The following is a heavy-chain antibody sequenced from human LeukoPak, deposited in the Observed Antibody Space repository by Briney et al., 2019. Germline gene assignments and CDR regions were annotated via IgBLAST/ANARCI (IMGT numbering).Heavy chain of an antibody. CDR1: GFTFSSYS. CDR2: ISGSSSYI. V-gene: IGHV3-21*01. Sequence: PGGSLRLSCAASGFTFSSYSMNWVRQAPGKGLEWVSSISGSSSYIYYADSVKGRFTISRHNAKNSLYLQMNSLRAEDTAVYYCARAQRGLYYYDSSDNAGGFDYWGQGTLVTVSS. CDR3: ARAQRGLYYYDSSDNAGGFDY. D-gene: IGHD3-22*01. J-gene: IGHJ4*02.